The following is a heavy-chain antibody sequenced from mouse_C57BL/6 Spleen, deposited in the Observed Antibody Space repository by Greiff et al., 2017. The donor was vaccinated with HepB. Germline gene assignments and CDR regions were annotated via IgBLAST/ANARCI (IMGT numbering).Heavy chain of an antibody. D-gene: IGHD2-2*01. V-gene: IGHV9-3*01. J-gene: IGHJ2*01. CDR1: GYTFTTYG. CDR2: INTYSGVP. Sequence: QIQLVQSGPELKKPGETVKISCKASGYTFTTYGMSWVKQAPGKGLKWMGWINTYSGVPTYADDFKGRFAFSLETSASTAYLQINNLKNEDTATYFCASDLYYGYNGDYFDYWGQGTTLTVSS. CDR3: ASDLYYGYNGDYFDY.